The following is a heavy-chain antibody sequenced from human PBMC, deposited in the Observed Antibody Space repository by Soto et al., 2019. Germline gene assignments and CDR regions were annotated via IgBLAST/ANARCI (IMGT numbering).Heavy chain of an antibody. V-gene: IGHV3-49*03. CDR3: TRDRITIFGVVTYYYYYGMDV. Sequence: GGSLRLSCTASGFTFGDYSMSWFRQAPGKGLEWVGFIRSKAYGGTTEYAASVKGRFTISRDDSKSIAYLQMNSLKTEDTAVYYCTRDRITIFGVVTYYYYYGMDVWGQGTTVTVSS. CDR1: GFTFGDYS. J-gene: IGHJ6*02. D-gene: IGHD3-3*01. CDR2: IRSKAYGGTT.